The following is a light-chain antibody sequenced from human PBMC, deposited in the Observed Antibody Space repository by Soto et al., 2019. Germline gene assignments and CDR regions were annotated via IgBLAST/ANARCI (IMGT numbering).Light chain of an antibody. Sequence: QSVLTQPPSASGSPGQSVTISCTGTSSDVGDYDFVSWYQQHPGKAPKLIIYEVTKRPSGVPDRFSGSKSGNTASLTVSGLQAEDEANYYCSSHAVTNTVVFGGGTKLTVL. CDR1: SSDVGDYDF. V-gene: IGLV2-8*01. J-gene: IGLJ2*01. CDR3: SSHAVTNTVV. CDR2: EVT.